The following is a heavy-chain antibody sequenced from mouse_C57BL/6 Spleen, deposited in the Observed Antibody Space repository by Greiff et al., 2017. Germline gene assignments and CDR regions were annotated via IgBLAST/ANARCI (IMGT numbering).Heavy chain of an antibody. J-gene: IGHJ2*01. CDR2: IYPGDGDT. Sequence: VQLQESGPELVKPGASVKISCKASGYAFSSSWMNWVKQRPGKGLEWIGRIYPGDGDTNYNGKFKGKATLTADKSSSTAYMQLSSLTSEDSAVYFCARRGAPDYWGQGTTLTVSS. CDR3: ARRGAPDY. V-gene: IGHV1-82*01. CDR1: GYAFSSSW.